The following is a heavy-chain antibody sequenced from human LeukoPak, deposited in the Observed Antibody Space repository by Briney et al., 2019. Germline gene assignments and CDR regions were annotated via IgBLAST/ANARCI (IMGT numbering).Heavy chain of an antibody. D-gene: IGHD1-1*01. V-gene: IGHV1-2*06. CDR1: GYTFTGYY. Sequence: GASVKVSCKASGYTFTGYYMHWVRQAPGQGLEWMGRINPNSGRTNYAQMFQGRVTLTTDTSISTAYMELSRLRSDDTAVSYCAREEVPYYYYYYMDVWGKGTTVTVSS. J-gene: IGHJ6*03. CDR2: INPNSGRT. CDR3: AREEVPYYYYYYMDV.